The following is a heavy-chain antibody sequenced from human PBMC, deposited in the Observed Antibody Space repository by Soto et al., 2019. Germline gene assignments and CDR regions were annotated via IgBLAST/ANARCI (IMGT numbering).Heavy chain of an antibody. CDR1: GGSISSSSYY. V-gene: IGHV4-39*01. D-gene: IGHD6-6*01. CDR2: IYYSGST. Sequence: SETLSLTCTVSGGSISSSSYYWGWIRQPPGKGLEWIGSIYYSGSTYYNPSLKSRVTISVDTSKNQFSLKLSSVTAADTAVYYCATLGGYSSSFPDVHHYWGQGTLVTVSS. J-gene: IGHJ4*02. CDR3: ATLGGYSSSFPDVHHY.